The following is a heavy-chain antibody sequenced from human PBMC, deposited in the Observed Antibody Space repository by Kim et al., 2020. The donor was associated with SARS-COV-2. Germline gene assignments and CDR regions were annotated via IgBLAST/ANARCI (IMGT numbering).Heavy chain of an antibody. CDR2: I. D-gene: IGHD3-16*01. CDR3: AREGGTGPVPI. J-gene: IGHJ4*02. Sequence: IYYADSLKGRFTISSDNAKNSLYLQMNGVGVEDTAVYYCAREGGTGPVPIWGQGTLVTVSS. V-gene: IGHV3-21*01.